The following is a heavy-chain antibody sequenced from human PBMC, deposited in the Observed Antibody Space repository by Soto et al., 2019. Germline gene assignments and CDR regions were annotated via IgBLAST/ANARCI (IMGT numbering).Heavy chain of an antibody. CDR3: VRESQISHYYDTRDSSFDY. D-gene: IGHD3-22*01. CDR1: GFSFSNYG. CDR2: ISYDGSNK. Sequence: QVQLVESGGGVVQPGRSLRLSCAASGFSFSNYGMYWVRQAPCKGLEWVAFISYDGSNKYCADSVKGRFTISRDNSKNTLYLQMNSLRAEDTAVYYCVRESQISHYYDTRDSSFDYWGQGTLVNVSS. J-gene: IGHJ4*02. V-gene: IGHV3-30*03.